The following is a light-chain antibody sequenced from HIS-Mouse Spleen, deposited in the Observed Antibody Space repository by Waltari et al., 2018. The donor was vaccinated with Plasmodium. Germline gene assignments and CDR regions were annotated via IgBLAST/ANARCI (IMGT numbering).Light chain of an antibody. J-gene: IGKJ1*01. CDR1: QSVSSN. CDR2: GAS. CDR3: QQYNNWPRGT. V-gene: IGKV3-15*01. Sequence: EIVMTQSPATLSVSPGERATLSCRASQSVSSNLAWYQHEPGQAPRILIYGASTRSTGIPARFSGSGSGTEFTLTISSMQSEDFAVYYCQQYNNWPRGTFGQGTKVEIK.